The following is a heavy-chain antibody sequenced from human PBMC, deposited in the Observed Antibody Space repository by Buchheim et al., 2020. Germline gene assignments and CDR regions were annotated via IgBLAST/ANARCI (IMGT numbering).Heavy chain of an antibody. J-gene: IGHJ6*02. CDR2: ISYDGSNK. CDR3: AKDLGYYDSSGEFYYYYYGMDV. V-gene: IGHV3-30*18. Sequence: QVQLVESGGGVVQPGRSLRLSCAASGFTFSSYGMHWVRQAPGKGLEWVAVISYDGSNKYYADSVKGQFTISSDNSKNTLYLQMNSLRAEDTAVYYCAKDLGYYDSSGEFYYYYYGMDVWGQGTT. D-gene: IGHD3-22*01. CDR1: GFTFSSYG.